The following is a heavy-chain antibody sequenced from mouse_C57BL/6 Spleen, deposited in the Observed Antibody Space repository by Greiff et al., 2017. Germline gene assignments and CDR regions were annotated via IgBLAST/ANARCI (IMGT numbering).Heavy chain of an antibody. D-gene: IGHD1-1*01. CDR2: ISGGGGNT. V-gene: IGHV5-9*01. CDR3: ARRGYGGSYWYFDV. J-gene: IGHJ1*03. Sequence: EVKLMESGGGLVKPGGSLKLSCAASGFTFSSYTMSWVRQTPEKRLEWVATISGGGGNTYYPDSVKGRFTISRDNAKNTLYLLMSSLRSENTALYYCARRGYGGSYWYFDVWGTGTTVTVSS. CDR1: GFTFSSYT.